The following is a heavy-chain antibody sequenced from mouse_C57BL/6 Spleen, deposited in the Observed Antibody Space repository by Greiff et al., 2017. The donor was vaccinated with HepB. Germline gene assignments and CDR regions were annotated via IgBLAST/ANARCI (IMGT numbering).Heavy chain of an antibody. CDR1: GFTFSSYA. D-gene: IGHD2-4*01. Sequence: EVKLEESGEGLVKPGGSLKLSCAASGFTFSSYAMSWVRQTPEKRLEWVAYISSGGDYIYYADTVKGRFTISRDNARNTLYLQMSSLKSEDTAMYYCTREGVYYDYEGWYFDVWGTGTTVTVSS. CDR2: ISSGGDYI. V-gene: IGHV5-9-1*02. CDR3: TREGVYYDYEGWYFDV. J-gene: IGHJ1*03.